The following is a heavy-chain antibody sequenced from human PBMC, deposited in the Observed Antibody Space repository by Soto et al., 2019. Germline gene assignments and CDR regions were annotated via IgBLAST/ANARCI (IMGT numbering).Heavy chain of an antibody. Sequence: ASETLSLTCTVSGGSIGSGGYYWSWIRQHPGKGLEWIGYIYYSGSTYYNPSLKSRVTISVDTSKNQFSLKLSSVTAADTAVYYCARGIAAACSDYWGQGTLVTVSS. CDR2: IYYSGST. V-gene: IGHV4-31*03. J-gene: IGHJ4*02. CDR1: GGSIGSGGYY. CDR3: ARGIAAACSDY. D-gene: IGHD6-13*01.